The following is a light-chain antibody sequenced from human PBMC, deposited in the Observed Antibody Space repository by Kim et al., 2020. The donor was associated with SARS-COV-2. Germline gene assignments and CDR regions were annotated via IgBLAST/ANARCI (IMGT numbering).Light chain of an antibody. CDR3: QSYDTTIPVV. V-gene: IGLV6-57*03. CDR1: SGSIASNY. Sequence: KTVTISCTRSSGSIASNYVQWYQQRPGSAPTIVIYEDNQRPSGVPHRFSGSIDSSSNSASLTISGLKTEDEADYYCQSYDTTIPVVFGGGTQLTVL. J-gene: IGLJ2*01. CDR2: EDN.